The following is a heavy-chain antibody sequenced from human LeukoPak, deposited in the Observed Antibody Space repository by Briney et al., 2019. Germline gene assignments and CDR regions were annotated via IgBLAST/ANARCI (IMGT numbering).Heavy chain of an antibody. CDR1: GGSISSYY. D-gene: IGHD3/OR15-3a*01. V-gene: IGHV4-59*08. Sequence: SETLSLTCTVSGGSISSYYWSWIRQPPGKGLEWIGYIYYSGTTNYNPSLKSRVTISVDTSKNQFSLRLTSVTAADTAVYYCARQTGSGLFILPGGQGTLVTVSS. J-gene: IGHJ4*02. CDR3: ARQTGSGLFILP. CDR2: IYYSGTT.